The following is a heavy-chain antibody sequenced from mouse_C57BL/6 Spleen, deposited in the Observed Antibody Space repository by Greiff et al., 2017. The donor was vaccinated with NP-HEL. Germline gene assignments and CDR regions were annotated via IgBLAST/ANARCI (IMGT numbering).Heavy chain of an antibody. D-gene: IGHD1-1*01. CDR1: GFNITDYY. J-gene: IGHJ2*01. CDR2: IDPEDGET. Sequence: EVQLQQSGAELVKPGASVKLSCTASGFNITDYYMHWVKQRTEQGLEWIGRIDPEDGETKYAPKFQGQATITADTSSNTAYLQLSSLTSEDTAVYYCARSGLITTVVGLYWDYWGQGTTLTVSS. V-gene: IGHV14-2*01. CDR3: ARSGLITTVVGLYWDY.